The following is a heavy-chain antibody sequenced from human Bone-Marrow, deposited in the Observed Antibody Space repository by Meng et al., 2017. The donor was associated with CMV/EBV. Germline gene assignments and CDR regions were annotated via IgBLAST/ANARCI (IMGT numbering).Heavy chain of an antibody. CDR1: GYTFTDYW. CDR3: VILGRITPGLNWFHS. J-gene: IGHJ5*01. CDR2: IYPSDSDT. D-gene: IGHD1-14*01. V-gene: IGHV5-51*01. Sequence: GESLKISCKVSGYTFTDYWIGWVRQMPGKGLEWMGIIYPSDSDTRYSPSFQGQVTISADKSIRTAYLQWSSLKVSDTAMYYCVILGRITPGLNWFHSWSQATVVTVSS.